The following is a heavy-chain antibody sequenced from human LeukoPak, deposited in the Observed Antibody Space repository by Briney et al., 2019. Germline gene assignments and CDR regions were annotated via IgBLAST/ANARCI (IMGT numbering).Heavy chain of an antibody. CDR3: ARWGNVAAAIGLGNYYFDY. CDR2: INHSGST. J-gene: IGHJ4*02. V-gene: IGHV4-34*01. D-gene: IGHD2-2*02. Sequence: PSETLSLTCAVYGGSFSDYQWCWIRQPPGKGLEWIGEINHSGSTNYNPSLKSRVTISVDTSKNQFSLKLSSVTAADTAVYYCARWGNVAAAIGLGNYYFDYWGQGTLVTVSS. CDR1: GGSFSDYQ.